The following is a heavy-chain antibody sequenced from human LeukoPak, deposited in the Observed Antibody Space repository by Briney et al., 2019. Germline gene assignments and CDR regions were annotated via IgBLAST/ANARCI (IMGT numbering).Heavy chain of an antibody. CDR1: GFTVSSNY. Sequence: PGGSLRLSCAASGFTVSSNYMSWVRQAPGKGLEWVSVIYSGGSTYYADSVKGRFTISRDNAKNSLYLQMNSLRAEDTALYYCARRVYSGSYYADYWGQGTLVTVSS. J-gene: IGHJ4*02. CDR2: IYSGGST. D-gene: IGHD1-26*01. CDR3: ARRVYSGSYYADY. V-gene: IGHV3-53*01.